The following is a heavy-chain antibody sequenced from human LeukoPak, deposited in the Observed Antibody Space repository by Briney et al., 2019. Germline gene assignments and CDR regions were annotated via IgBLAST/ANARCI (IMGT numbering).Heavy chain of an antibody. Sequence: PSETLSLTCTVSGYSISSGYYWGWIRQPPGKGLEWIGSIYHSGSTYYNPSLKSRVTISVDTSKNQFSLKLSSVTAADTAVYYCARTGYSYGHYYYYYMDVWGKGTTVTVSS. CDR3: ARTGYSYGHYYYYYMDV. CDR1: GYSISSGYY. D-gene: IGHD5-18*01. J-gene: IGHJ6*03. V-gene: IGHV4-38-2*02. CDR2: IYHSGST.